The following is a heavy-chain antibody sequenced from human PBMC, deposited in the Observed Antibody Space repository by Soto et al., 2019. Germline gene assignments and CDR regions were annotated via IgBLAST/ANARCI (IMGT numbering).Heavy chain of an antibody. CDR1: GGTFSSYA. Sequence: SVEVSCKXSGGTFSSYAISWVRQAPGQGLEWMGGIIPIFGTANYAQKFQGRVTITADKSTSTAYMELSSLRSEDTAVYYCASLGYSGSYNDYWGQGTLVTVSS. J-gene: IGHJ4*02. V-gene: IGHV1-69*06. CDR2: IIPIFGTA. D-gene: IGHD1-26*01. CDR3: ASLGYSGSYNDY.